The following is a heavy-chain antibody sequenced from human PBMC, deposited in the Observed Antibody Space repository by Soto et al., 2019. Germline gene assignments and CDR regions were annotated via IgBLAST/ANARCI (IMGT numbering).Heavy chain of an antibody. Sequence: EVQLVETGGALVQPGGSLRLSCAVSGFVVSNVYMSWVRQAPGERLEWISVVYSGGDTYYADSVKGRFTISRDNSKNTVYLQMSRLRPDDTAVYYCALTTSWFDWYFDLWGRGTLVPVSS. CDR1: GFVVSNVY. CDR2: VYSGGDT. D-gene: IGHD3-10*01. V-gene: IGHV3-53*02. J-gene: IGHJ2*01. CDR3: ALTTSWFDWYFDL.